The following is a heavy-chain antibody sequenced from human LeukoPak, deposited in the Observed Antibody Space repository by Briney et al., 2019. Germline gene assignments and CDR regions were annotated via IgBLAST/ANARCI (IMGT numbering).Heavy chain of an antibody. CDR3: AKEPYYYGSGSWYYFDY. CDR2: ISGSGGNT. V-gene: IGHV3-23*01. D-gene: IGHD3-10*01. Sequence: GGSLRLSCAASGFTFSSYAMSWVRQAPGKGLEWVSGISGSGGNTYYADSVRGRFTISRDNSKNTLYLQMNGLRAEDTAVYYCAKEPYYYGSGSWYYFDYWGQGTLVTVSS. J-gene: IGHJ4*02. CDR1: GFTFSSYA.